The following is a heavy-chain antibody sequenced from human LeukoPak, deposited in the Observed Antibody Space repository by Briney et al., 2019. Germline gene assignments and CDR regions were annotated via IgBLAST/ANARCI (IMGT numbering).Heavy chain of an antibody. CDR2: IYYRRST. CDR3: ARDLFRFDYYDSSGSPGAFDI. Sequence: PSETLSPTCTFSCASTSSGVYCWSWVPHPPREGLGWIGYIYYRRSTYYNSSVKSRVTISVDTSKNQFSLKLSSVTAADTDVYYCARDLFRFDYYDSSGSPGAFDIWGQGTMVTVSS. CDR1: CASTSSGVYC. J-gene: IGHJ3*02. V-gene: IGHV4-30-4*02. D-gene: IGHD3-22*01.